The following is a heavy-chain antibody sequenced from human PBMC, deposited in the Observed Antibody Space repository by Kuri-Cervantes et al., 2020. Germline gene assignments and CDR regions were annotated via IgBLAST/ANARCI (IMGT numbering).Heavy chain of an antibody. CDR3: ARDVNEQWLERSWFDP. V-gene: IGHV1-18*01. CDR2: ISAYNGDT. D-gene: IGHD6-19*01. CDR1: GYTFTSYG. Sequence: ASVKVSCKASGYTFTSYGISWVRQAPGQGLEWMGWISAYNGDTNYAQKLQGRVTMTADTSTSTAYMELRSLRSDDTAVYYCARDVNEQWLERSWFDPWGQGTLVTVSS. J-gene: IGHJ5*02.